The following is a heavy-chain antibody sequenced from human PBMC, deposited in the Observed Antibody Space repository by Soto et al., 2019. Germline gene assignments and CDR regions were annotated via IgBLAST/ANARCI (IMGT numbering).Heavy chain of an antibody. CDR1: GFTFSGDW. CDR3: VRGPRLLYHHDY. J-gene: IGHJ4*02. D-gene: IGHD1-26*01. V-gene: IGHV3-74*01. Sequence: EVQLVESGGGLVQPGGSLRLSCAASGFTFSGDWMHWVRQGAGKGLVWVSRINMDGSSINYADSVKGRFTISRDNAKNLLLQQLNGLSVADTAVYFCVRGPRLLYHHDYWGQGALVTVSS. CDR2: INMDGSSI.